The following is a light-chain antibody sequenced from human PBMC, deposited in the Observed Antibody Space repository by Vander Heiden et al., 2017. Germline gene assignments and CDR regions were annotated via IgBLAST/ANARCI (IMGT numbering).Light chain of an antibody. CDR1: SGYSNYK. CDR3: GADHGSGSNFVSV. J-gene: IGLJ3*02. Sequence: QPVLTQPPSASASLGASVTLTCTLSSGYSNYKVDWYQQRPGKGPRFVMRVGTGGIVGSKGDGIPDRFSVLGSGLNRYLTIKNIQEEDESDYHCGADHGSGSNFVSVLGGVTKLTGL. V-gene: IGLV9-49*01. CDR2: VGTGGIVG.